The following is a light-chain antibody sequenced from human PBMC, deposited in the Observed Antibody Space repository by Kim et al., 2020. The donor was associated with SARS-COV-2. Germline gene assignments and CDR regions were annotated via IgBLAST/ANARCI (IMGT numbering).Light chain of an antibody. CDR3: QHRTSWPLA. CDR1: QSVRTN. V-gene: IGKV3-11*01. CDR2: DAS. J-gene: IGKJ4*01. Sequence: LTPRERAALTGTAMQSVRTNLDWYQQKPGQPPRLLFYDASNRTTGIPPRFSASGSGTDFTLIISSLEPEDFAVYYWQHRTSWPLAFGGGTKVDIK.